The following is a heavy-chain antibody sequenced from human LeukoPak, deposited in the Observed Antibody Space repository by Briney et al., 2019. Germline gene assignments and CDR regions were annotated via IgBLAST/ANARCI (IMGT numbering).Heavy chain of an antibody. Sequence: SETLSLTCTVSGGSISTYYWTWIRQPPGKGLEWIGNINYSGTTNYNPSLKSRVTISLDTSKNQFSLKLNSVTAADTAVYYCARVGFRGVTTIPSYFDYWGQGTLVTVSS. CDR1: GGSISTYY. J-gene: IGHJ4*02. CDR3: ARVGFRGVTTIPSYFDY. D-gene: IGHD4-17*01. CDR2: INYSGTT. V-gene: IGHV4-59*01.